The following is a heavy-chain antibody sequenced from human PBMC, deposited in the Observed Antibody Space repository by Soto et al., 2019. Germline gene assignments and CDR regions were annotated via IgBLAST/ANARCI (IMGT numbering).Heavy chain of an antibody. J-gene: IGHJ4*02. CDR1: GFTSSSYS. CDR2: ISSSSSTI. D-gene: IGHD2-2*01. Sequence: GGSLRLSCAASGFTSSSYSMNWVRQAPGKGLEWVSYISSSSSTIYYADSVKGRFTISRDNAKNSLYLQMNSLRDEDTAVYYCARGLYCSSTSCYGFDYWGQGTLVTVSS. CDR3: ARGLYCSSTSCYGFDY. V-gene: IGHV3-48*02.